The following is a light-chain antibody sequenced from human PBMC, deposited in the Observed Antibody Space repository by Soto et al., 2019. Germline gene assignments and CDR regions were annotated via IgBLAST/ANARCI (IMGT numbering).Light chain of an antibody. CDR1: SSDIGSYNL. J-gene: IGLJ2*01. CDR3: CSYAGRGTLV. Sequence: QSALTQPASVSGSPGQSITISCTGSSSDIGSYNLVSWYQQHPGKAPKFMFYEVSKRPSGVSNRFSGSKSGNMASLTISGLQAEDEADYYCCSYAGRGTLVFGGGTQLTVL. CDR2: EVS. V-gene: IGLV2-23*02.